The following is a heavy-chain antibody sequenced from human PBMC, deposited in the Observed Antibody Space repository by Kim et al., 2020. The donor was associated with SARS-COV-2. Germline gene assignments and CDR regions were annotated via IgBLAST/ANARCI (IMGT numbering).Heavy chain of an antibody. CDR2: IYYSGST. J-gene: IGHJ4*02. D-gene: IGHD1-26*01. CDR3: AREVGLGANVDY. Sequence: SETLSLTCTVSGGSISSGDYYWSWIRQPPGKGLEWIGYIYYSGSTYYNPSLKSRVTISVDTSKNQFSLKLSSVTAADTAVYYCAREVGLGANVDYWGQGTLVTVSS. CDR1: GGSISSGDYY. V-gene: IGHV4-30-4*01.